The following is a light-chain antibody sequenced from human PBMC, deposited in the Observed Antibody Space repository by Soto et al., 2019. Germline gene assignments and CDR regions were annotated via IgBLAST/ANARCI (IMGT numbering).Light chain of an antibody. CDR1: QSISTS. V-gene: IGKV1-39*01. CDR2: GAS. J-gene: IGKJ5*01. Sequence: DIQMTQSPSSLSASVGDRVTITCLTSQSISTSLNWYQQKAGEAPKLLIYGASTLQSGVPLRFSGSGSGTDFTLTISSLQREDFATYYCQESYSLPINFGQGTRLEIK. CDR3: QESYSLPIN.